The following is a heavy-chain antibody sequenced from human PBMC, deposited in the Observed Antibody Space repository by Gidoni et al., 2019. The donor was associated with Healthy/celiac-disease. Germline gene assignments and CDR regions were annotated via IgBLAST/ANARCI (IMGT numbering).Heavy chain of an antibody. J-gene: IGHJ4*02. CDR3: AKDADIYNIAVAGIWFDY. D-gene: IGHD6-19*01. CDR1: GFTFDAYA. V-gene: IGHV3-9*01. Sequence: EVQLVESGGGLVQPGRSLRLSCAASGFTFDAYAMHWVRQAPGKGLEWVSGISWNSGSIGYADSVKGRFTISRDNAKNSLYLQMNSLRAEDTALYYCAKDADIYNIAVAGIWFDYWGQGTLVTVSS. CDR2: ISWNSGSI.